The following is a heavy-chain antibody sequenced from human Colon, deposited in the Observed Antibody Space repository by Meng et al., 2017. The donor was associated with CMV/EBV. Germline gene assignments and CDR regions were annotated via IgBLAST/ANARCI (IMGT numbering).Heavy chain of an antibody. CDR3: ARDSGTGSYGFHFDH. CDR1: GFSFNRHA. Sequence: GGSLRLSCSASGFSFNRHALHWVRQGPGKGLEWVAMISYDGTHKAFTASVKGRFTISRDNSRDTVYLQMNNLRPEDAATYFCARDSGTGSYGFHFDHWGLGAQVTVSS. J-gene: IGHJ4*02. V-gene: IGHV3-30-3*01. D-gene: IGHD3-10*01. CDR2: ISYDGTHK.